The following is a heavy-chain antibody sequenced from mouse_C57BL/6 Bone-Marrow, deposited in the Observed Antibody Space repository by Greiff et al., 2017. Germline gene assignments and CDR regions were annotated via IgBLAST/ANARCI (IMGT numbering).Heavy chain of an antibody. CDR2: IDPENGDT. J-gene: IGHJ3*01. V-gene: IGHV14-4*01. CDR1: GFNIKDDY. Sequence: VQLQQSGAELVRPGASVKLSCTASGFNIKDDYMHWVKQRPEQGLEWIGWIDPENGDTEYASKFQGKAPITADTSSNTAYLQLSSLTSEDTAVYYCSVDGYYPFAYWGQGTLVTVSA. D-gene: IGHD2-3*01. CDR3: SVDGYYPFAY.